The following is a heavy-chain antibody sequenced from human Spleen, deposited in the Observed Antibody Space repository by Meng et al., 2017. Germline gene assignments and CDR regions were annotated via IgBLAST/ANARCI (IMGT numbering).Heavy chain of an antibody. D-gene: IGHD5-12*01. CDR1: GYSFTTYG. Sequence: QVQLVQSGAEVKNPGASVKVSCKTSGYSFTTYGIHWVRQAPGQSLEWMGWVNAASGNTRYSQKFQDRVTINRDISASSAYMEVSSLRSDDTAMYYCAKDGAVGYGNSNWFDPWGLGTLVTVSS. V-gene: IGHV1-3*01. CDR3: AKDGAVGYGNSNWFDP. CDR2: VNAASGNT. J-gene: IGHJ5*02.